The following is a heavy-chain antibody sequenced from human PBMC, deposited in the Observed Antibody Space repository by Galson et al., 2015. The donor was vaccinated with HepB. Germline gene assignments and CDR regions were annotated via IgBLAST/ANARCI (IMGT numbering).Heavy chain of an antibody. Sequence: SVKVSCKASGGTFSSYAISWVRQAPGRGLEWMGGIIPIFGTANYAQKFQGRVTITADESTSTAYMELSSLRSEDTAVYYCARAVTAMVLGMDVWGQGTTVTVSS. CDR3: ARAVTAMVLGMDV. CDR1: GGTFSSYA. CDR2: IIPIFGTA. J-gene: IGHJ6*02. D-gene: IGHD5-18*01. V-gene: IGHV1-69*13.